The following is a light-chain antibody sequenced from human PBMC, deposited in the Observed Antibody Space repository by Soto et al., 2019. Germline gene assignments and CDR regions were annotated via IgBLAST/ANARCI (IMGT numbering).Light chain of an antibody. Sequence: EIVLTQSPATLSLSPGERATLSCRASQSVSRYLAWYQQKPGQAPRLLIYDASNRATGIPARFSGSGSGTDLPLTISGLEPEVLAVYYGQRRSDWPSTFGGGTKVQIK. J-gene: IGKJ4*01. CDR3: QRRSDWPST. V-gene: IGKV3-11*01. CDR1: QSVSRY. CDR2: DAS.